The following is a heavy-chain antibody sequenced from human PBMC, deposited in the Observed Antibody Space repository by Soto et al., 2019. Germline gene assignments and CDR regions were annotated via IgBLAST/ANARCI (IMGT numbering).Heavy chain of an antibody. V-gene: IGHV1-18*01. Sequence: ASVKVSCKASGYSFSNYGFSWLRQAPGQGPEWIGWIYIDDTKYAQNLQGRFTISRDDSRDTLFLQMNSLKTEDTAVYYCAIKYYYDNRHFDFWGQGALVTVSS. CDR1: GYSFSNYG. D-gene: IGHD3-22*01. CDR3: AIKYYYDNRHFDF. J-gene: IGHJ4*02. CDR2: IYIDDT.